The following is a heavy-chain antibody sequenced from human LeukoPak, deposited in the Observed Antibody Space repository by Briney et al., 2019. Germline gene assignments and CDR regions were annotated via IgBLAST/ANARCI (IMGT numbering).Heavy chain of an antibody. CDR3: VKPYSGCDPYYYGMDV. CDR2: ISSNGGST. V-gene: IGHV3-64D*06. Sequence: PGGSLRLSCSASGFTLSSYAMHWVRQAPGKGLEYVSAISSNGGSTYYADSVKGRFTISRDNSKNTLYLQMSSLRAEDTAVYYCVKPYSGCDPYYYGMDVWGKGTTVTVSS. D-gene: IGHD5-12*01. CDR1: GFTLSSYA. J-gene: IGHJ6*04.